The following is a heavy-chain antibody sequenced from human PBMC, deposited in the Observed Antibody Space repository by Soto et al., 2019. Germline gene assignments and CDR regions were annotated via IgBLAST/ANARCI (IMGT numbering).Heavy chain of an antibody. CDR3: ARAMYSGYDLSRWYPYTFDY. CDR1: GGTLRSYA. V-gene: IGHV1-69*01. J-gene: IGHJ4*01. CDR2: IIPIMGAA. Sequence: PVEVLCKASGGTLRSYAISWVRQAPGKGLEWMGGIIPIMGAANYAQNVPSTVTITADEATSTAYMERSSLRSEDTAVYYGARAMYSGYDLSRWYPYTFDYWGHGTLVIV. D-gene: IGHD5-12*01.